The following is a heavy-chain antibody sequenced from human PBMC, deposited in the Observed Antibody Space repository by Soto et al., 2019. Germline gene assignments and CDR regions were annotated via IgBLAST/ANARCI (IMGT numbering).Heavy chain of an antibody. V-gene: IGHV1-46*01. CDR1: GYTFTSYY. Sequence: ASVKVSCKASGYTFTSYYMHWVRQAPGQGLEWMGIINPSGGSTSYAQKFQGRVTMTRDTSTSTVYMELSSLRSEDTAVYYCARDPGYSGYDDINWFDPWGQGTLVTVSS. CDR3: ARDPGYSGYDDINWFDP. D-gene: IGHD5-12*01. J-gene: IGHJ5*02. CDR2: INPSGGST.